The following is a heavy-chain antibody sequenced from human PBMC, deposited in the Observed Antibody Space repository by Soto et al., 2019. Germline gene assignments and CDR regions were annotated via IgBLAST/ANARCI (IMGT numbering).Heavy chain of an antibody. V-gene: IGHV1-69*01. D-gene: IGHD5-12*01. CDR2: IIPISGTA. Sequence: QVQLVQSGAEVKKPGSSVKVSCKASGGTFSSYAISWVRQAPGQGLEWMGGIIPISGTANYAQKFQGRVTITADESTSTAYMELSSLRSEDTAVYYCAREKVATIKNYYYYGMDVWGQGTTVTVSS. CDR3: AREKVATIKNYYYYGMDV. CDR1: GGTFSSYA. J-gene: IGHJ6*02.